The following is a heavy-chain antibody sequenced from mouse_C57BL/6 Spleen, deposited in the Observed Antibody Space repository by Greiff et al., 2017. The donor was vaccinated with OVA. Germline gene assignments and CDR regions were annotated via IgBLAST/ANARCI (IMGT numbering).Heavy chain of an antibody. Sequence: QVQLQQSVAELVRPGASVTLSCKASGYTFTDYEMHWVKQTPVHGLEWIGAIDPETGGTAYNQKFKGKAILTADKSSSTAYMELRSLTSEDSAVYYCTKITTVDWYFDVWGTGTTVTVSS. CDR3: TKITTVDWYFDV. D-gene: IGHD1-1*01. CDR2: IDPETGGT. CDR1: GYTFTDYE. J-gene: IGHJ1*03. V-gene: IGHV1-15*01.